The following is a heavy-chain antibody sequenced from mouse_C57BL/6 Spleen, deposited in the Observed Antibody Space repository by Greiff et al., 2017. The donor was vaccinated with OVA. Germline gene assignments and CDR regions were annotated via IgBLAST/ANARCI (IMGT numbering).Heavy chain of an antibody. Sequence: VQLQQSGPELVKPGASVKISCKASGYSFTGYYMNWVKQSPEKSLEWIGEINPSTGGTTYNQKFKAKATLTVDKSSSTAYMQLKSLTSEDSAVYYCARDYDLQGFAYWGQGTLVTVSA. D-gene: IGHD2-4*01. CDR1: GYSFTGYY. V-gene: IGHV1-42*01. J-gene: IGHJ3*01. CDR3: ARDYDLQGFAY. CDR2: INPSTGGT.